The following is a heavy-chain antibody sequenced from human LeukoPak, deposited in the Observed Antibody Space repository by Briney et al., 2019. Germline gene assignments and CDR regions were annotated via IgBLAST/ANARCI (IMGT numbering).Heavy chain of an antibody. Sequence: GASVKVSCKASGGTFSSYAISWVRQAPGQGLEWMGGIIPIFGTANYAQKFQGRVTITADKSTSTAYMELSSLRSEDTAVYYCARDPGDSYPSSAFDIWGQGTMVTVSS. J-gene: IGHJ3*02. V-gene: IGHV1-69*06. CDR3: ARDPGDSYPSSAFDI. D-gene: IGHD2-21*02. CDR2: IIPIFGTA. CDR1: GGTFSSYA.